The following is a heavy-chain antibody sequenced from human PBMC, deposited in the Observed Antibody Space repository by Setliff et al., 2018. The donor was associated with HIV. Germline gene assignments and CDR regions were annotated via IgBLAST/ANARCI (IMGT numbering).Heavy chain of an antibody. D-gene: IGHD3-22*01. Sequence: GGSLRLSCAASGFTVSRFYMSWVRQAPGKGLEWVSVIYSDGSSYYADSVRGRFTISRDNYKNTLYLQMNSLRPEDTAVYYCARETYYYDNPQYYYYYMDVWGKGTTVTVSS. V-gene: IGHV3-53*01. CDR2: IYSDGSS. CDR3: ARETYYYDNPQYYYYYMDV. CDR1: GFTVSRFY. J-gene: IGHJ6*03.